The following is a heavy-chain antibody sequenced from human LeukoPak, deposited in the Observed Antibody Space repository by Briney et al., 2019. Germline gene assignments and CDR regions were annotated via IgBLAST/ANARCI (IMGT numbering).Heavy chain of an antibody. CDR1: GGSFSGYY. CDR2: INHSGST. CDR3: ARGYSSSWYFKAYFWFDP. D-gene: IGHD6-13*01. J-gene: IGHJ5*02. V-gene: IGHV4-34*01. Sequence: PSETLSLTCAVYGGSFSGYYWSWIRQPPGKGLEWIGEINHSGSTNYNPSLKSRVTLSVGTSKNQFSLKLSSVTAADTAVYYCARGYSSSWYFKAYFWFDPWGQGTLVTVSS.